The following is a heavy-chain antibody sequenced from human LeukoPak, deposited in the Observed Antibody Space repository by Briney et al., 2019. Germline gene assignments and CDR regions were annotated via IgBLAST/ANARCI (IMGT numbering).Heavy chain of an antibody. CDR2: INHSGST. CDR1: GGSFSGYY. Sequence: PSETLSLTCAVYGGSFSGYYWSWIRQPPGKGLEWIGEINHSGSTNYNPSLKSRVTISVDTSKNQFSLKLSSVTAADTAVYYCARAKRITIFGVPRGYYYYGMDVWGQGTTVTVYS. CDR3: ARAKRITIFGVPRGYYYYGMDV. V-gene: IGHV4-34*01. J-gene: IGHJ6*02. D-gene: IGHD3-3*01.